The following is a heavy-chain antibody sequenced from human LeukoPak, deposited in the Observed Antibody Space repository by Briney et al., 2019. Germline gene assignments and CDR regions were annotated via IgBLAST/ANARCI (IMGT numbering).Heavy chain of an antibody. CDR1: GFTFSSYA. J-gene: IGHJ4*02. Sequence: GGSLRLSCAASGFTFSSYAMSWVRQAPGKGLEWVSGISGRGASKYYADSVKGRFTISRDNSKNTLYLRMNSLRAEDTAVYYCAKGVVVAPDVTPFDYWGQGTLVTVSS. CDR3: AKGVVVAPDVTPFDY. CDR2: ISGRGASK. V-gene: IGHV3-23*01. D-gene: IGHD2-2*01.